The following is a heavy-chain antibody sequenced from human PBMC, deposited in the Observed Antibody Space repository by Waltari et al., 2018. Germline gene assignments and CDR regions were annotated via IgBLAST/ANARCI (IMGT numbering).Heavy chain of an antibody. CDR1: GGSITSSSYY. D-gene: IGHD3-3*01. CDR3: ARASRNMIFGVIIGNDAFDI. CDR2: IYYAGST. J-gene: IGHJ3*02. Sequence: QLQLQESGPGLVKPSETLSLTCTVSGGSITSSSYYWGWIRQHTGKGLEWIGSIYYAGSTYYNLSLKSRATISVDTSKNQFSLRLSSVTAADTAVYYCARASRNMIFGVIIGNDAFDIWGQGTMVTASS. V-gene: IGHV4-39*07.